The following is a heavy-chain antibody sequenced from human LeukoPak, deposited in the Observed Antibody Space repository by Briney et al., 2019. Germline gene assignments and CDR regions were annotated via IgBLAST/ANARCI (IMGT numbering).Heavy chain of an antibody. J-gene: IGHJ3*02. D-gene: IGHD3-10*01. CDR2: ISGRGGST. CDR1: GFTVRSNY. V-gene: IGHV3-23*01. Sequence: GGSLRLSCAASGFTVRSNYMSGVRQAPGEGLEWGSAISGRGGSTYYGDCVKGRFTISGDNSKNTLYLQMNSLRAEDTAVYYCAKDQWWFGESDAFDIWGQGTMVTVSS. CDR3: AKDQWWFGESDAFDI.